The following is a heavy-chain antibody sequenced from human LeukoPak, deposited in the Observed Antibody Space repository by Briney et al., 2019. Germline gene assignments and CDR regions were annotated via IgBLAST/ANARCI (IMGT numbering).Heavy chain of an antibody. D-gene: IGHD2-21*01. CDR3: ARGAYCGGDCPLPNSLY. V-gene: IGHV3-74*01. J-gene: IGHJ4*02. CDR1: GFTFSSYW. CDR2: IKSDGSST. Sequence: PGGSLRLSCAASGFTFSSYWMHWVRQAPGKGLVWVSRIKSDGSSTTYADSVKGRFTISRDNAKNTLYLQMNSLTAEDTAVYYCARGAYCGGDCPLPNSLYRGRGTLVTVSS.